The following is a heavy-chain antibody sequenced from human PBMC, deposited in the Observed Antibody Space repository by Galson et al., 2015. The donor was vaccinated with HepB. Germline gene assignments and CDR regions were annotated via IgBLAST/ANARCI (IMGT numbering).Heavy chain of an antibody. J-gene: IGHJ4*02. Sequence: SLRLSCAASGFTFDDYAMHWVRQAPRKGLEWVSGISWNSGSIGYADSVKGRFTISRDNAKNSLYLQMNSLRAEDTALYYCAKGFSGSYPAGIDYWGQGTLVTVSS. CDR2: ISWNSGSI. CDR1: GFTFDDYA. V-gene: IGHV3-9*01. D-gene: IGHD1-26*01. CDR3: AKGFSGSYPAGIDY.